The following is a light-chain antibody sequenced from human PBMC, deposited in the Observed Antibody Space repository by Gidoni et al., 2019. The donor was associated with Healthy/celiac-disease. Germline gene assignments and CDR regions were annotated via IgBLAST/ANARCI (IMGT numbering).Light chain of an antibody. CDR3: QQSYSTPFT. CDR2: AAS. CDR1: QSISSY. V-gene: IGKV1-39*01. J-gene: IGKJ3*01. Sequence: DIQLTQSPSSLSASVGDRVTITCRASQSISSYLNWYQQKPGKAPKLLIYAASSLQSGVPSRFSGSGYGTDFTLTISSLQPEDFATYYCQQSYSTPFTCGPGTKVDIK.